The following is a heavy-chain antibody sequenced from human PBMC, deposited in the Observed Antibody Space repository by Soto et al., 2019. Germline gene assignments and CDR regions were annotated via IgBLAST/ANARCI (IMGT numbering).Heavy chain of an antibody. CDR2: ISYTGYT. CDR1: GGSIRSGGYY. Sequence: QVQLQESGPGLVKPSQTLSLTCTVSGGSIRSGGYYWSWIRQHPGKGLEWIGYISYTGYTYYNPSLTSRTIISVDTSKNQFSLKLSSVTAADTAVYYCARGVLIWGQGTMVTVSS. J-gene: IGHJ3*02. V-gene: IGHV4-31*03. CDR3: ARGVLI.